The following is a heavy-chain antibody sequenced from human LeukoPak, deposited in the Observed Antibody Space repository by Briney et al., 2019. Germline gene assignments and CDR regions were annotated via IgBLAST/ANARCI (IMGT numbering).Heavy chain of an antibody. CDR2: IYYSGST. J-gene: IGHJ2*01. Sequence: SETLSLTCTVSGGSISSYYWSWLRQPPGKGLEWIGYIYYSGSTNYNPSLKSRVTISVDTSKNQFSLKLSSVTAADTAVYYCAGAGETGIAFVWGRGTLVTVSS. CDR3: AGAGETGIAFV. CDR1: GGSISSYY. V-gene: IGHV4-59*01. D-gene: IGHD6-13*01.